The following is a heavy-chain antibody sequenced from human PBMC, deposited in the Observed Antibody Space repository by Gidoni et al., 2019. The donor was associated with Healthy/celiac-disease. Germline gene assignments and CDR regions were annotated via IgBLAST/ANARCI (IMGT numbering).Heavy chain of an antibody. CDR1: GFTLSRYA. CDR2: ISGSGGST. CDR3: AKGSHVYAILVGDEIDY. D-gene: IGHD2-8*01. V-gene: IGHV3-23*01. Sequence: EVQLLESGGGLVQPEGSLRLSCAASGFTLSRYAMSWVRQAPGKGLEWVSAISGSGGSTYYADSVKGRFTISRDNSKNTLYLQMNSLRAEYTAVYYCAKGSHVYAILVGDEIDYWGQGTLVTVSS. J-gene: IGHJ4*02.